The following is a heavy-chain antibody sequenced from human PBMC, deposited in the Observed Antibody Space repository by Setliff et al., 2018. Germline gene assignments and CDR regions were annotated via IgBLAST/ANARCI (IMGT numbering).Heavy chain of an antibody. V-gene: IGHV4-38-2*01. J-gene: IGHJ4*02. CDR1: GYSISSGYY. Sequence: PSETLSLTCAVSGYSISSGYYWGWIRQAPGKGLEWIASIYRSGSTYYNPSLKSRVTISVDTSKNQFPLKLSSVTASDTAVYYCARQLCSSGYCYATTFDYWGQGTLVTVPQ. CDR2: IYRSGST. CDR3: ARQLCSSGYCYATTFDY. D-gene: IGHD3-22*01.